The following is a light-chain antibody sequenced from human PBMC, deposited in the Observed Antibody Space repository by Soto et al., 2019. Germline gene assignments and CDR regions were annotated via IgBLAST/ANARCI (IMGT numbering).Light chain of an antibody. Sequence: QSALTQPASVSGSPGQSITISCTGTSCDVGGYNYVSWYQLHPGKAPKLIIYEVSNRPSGVSNRFSGSKSGNTASLTISGLQAEDEADYYCNSYTSSTAYVFGTGTKVTVL. CDR1: SCDVGGYNY. V-gene: IGLV2-14*01. J-gene: IGLJ1*01. CDR2: EVS. CDR3: NSYTSSTAYV.